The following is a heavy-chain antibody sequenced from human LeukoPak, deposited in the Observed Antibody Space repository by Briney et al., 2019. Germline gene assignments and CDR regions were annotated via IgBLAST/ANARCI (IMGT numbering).Heavy chain of an antibody. D-gene: IGHD4-17*01. CDR2: ISHDGSDK. CDR3: AREGVQTTVGAFDI. CDR1: GFTLKIYP. Sequence: GGSLRLSCAASGFTLKIYPMHWVRQAPGKGLEWLSVISHDGSDKNNADSVKGRFIISRDNSKNTVYLQLNSLRPEDTAMYYSAREGVQTTVGAFDIWGLGTMVIVSS. J-gene: IGHJ3*02. V-gene: IGHV3-30*04.